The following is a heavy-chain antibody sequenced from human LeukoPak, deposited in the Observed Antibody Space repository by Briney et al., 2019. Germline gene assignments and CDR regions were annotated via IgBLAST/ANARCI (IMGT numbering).Heavy chain of an antibody. V-gene: IGHV3-11*01. CDR1: GFTFSDYY. CDR2: ISSSGSTI. J-gene: IGHJ2*01. Sequence: GGSLRLSCAASGFTFSDYYMSWIRQAPGKGLEWVSYISSSGSTIYYADSVKGRFTISRDNAKHSLYLQMNSLRAEDTAVYYCARSAYSSSWSTDPYWYFDLWGRGTRVTVSS. CDR3: ARSAYSSSWSTDPYWYFDL. D-gene: IGHD6-13*01.